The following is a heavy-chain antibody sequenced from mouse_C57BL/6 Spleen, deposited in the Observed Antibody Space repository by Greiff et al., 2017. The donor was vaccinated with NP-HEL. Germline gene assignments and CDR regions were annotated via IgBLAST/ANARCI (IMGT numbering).Heavy chain of an antibody. D-gene: IGHD2-3*01. CDR3: ARSNLSYAMDY. V-gene: IGHV1-64*01. CDR1: GYTFTSYW. CDR2: IHPNSGST. J-gene: IGHJ4*01. Sequence: VQLQQPGAELVKPGASVKLSCKASGYTFTSYWMHWVKQRPGQGLEWIGMIHPNSGSTNYNEKFKSKATLTVDKSSSTAYMQLSILTSEDSAVYYCARSNLSYAMDYWGQGTSVTVSS.